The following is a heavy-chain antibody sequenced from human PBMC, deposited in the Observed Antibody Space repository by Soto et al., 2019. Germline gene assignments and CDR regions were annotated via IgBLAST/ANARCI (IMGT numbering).Heavy chain of an antibody. CDR1: GGSITSSSHF. Sequence: SEILSLTCSASGGSITSSSHFWGWVRQPPGKGLEWIGTIYFTGNTYYTPSLKSRLTMSIDTSKNEFSLRLNSVTAADTAVYYCAGQTFTIAAASYGRSNWFDPWGPGTLVTVSS. CDR3: AGQTFTIAAASYGRSNWFDP. D-gene: IGHD6-25*01. V-gene: IGHV4-39*01. J-gene: IGHJ5*02. CDR2: IYFTGNT.